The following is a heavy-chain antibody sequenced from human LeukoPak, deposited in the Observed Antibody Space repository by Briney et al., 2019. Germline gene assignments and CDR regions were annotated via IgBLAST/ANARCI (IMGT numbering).Heavy chain of an antibody. CDR1: GGSFSGYY. Sequence: PSETLSLTCAVYGGSFSGYYWSWIRQPPGKGLEWIGEINHSGSTNYNPSLKSRVTISVDTSKNQFSLKLSSVTAADTAVYYCARRLLNFDYWGQGTLVTVSS. CDR3: ARRLLNFDY. CDR2: INHSGST. D-gene: IGHD2-15*01. J-gene: IGHJ4*02. V-gene: IGHV4-34*01.